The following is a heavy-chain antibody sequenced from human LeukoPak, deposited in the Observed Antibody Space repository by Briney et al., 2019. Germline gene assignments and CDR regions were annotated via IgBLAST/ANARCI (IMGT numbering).Heavy chain of an antibody. D-gene: IGHD6-13*01. CDR3: VRENSWYFDF. Sequence: GGSLRLSCAASGFTFSSYWMSWVRQAPGKGLEWVANIKKDGSEKYYVDSVKGRFTISRDNAKTSLYLQMTSLRADDTAVYYCVRENSWYFDFWGQGALVTVSS. J-gene: IGHJ4*02. CDR2: IKKDGSEK. V-gene: IGHV3-7*03. CDR1: GFTFSSYW.